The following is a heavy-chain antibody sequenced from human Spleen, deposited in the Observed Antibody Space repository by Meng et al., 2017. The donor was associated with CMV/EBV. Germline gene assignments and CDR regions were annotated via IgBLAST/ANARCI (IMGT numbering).Heavy chain of an antibody. Sequence: YRFTSYWIGWVRQVPGEGLEWMGMIYPGDSDARYNPSFRGQVTISADNSISTAYLQWSSLKASDTAMYYCARQHYQATYDFWSGYYDWGQGTLVTVSS. CDR1: YRFTSYW. CDR2: IYPGDSDA. D-gene: IGHD3-3*01. V-gene: IGHV5-51*01. J-gene: IGHJ4*02. CDR3: ARQHYQATYDFWSGYYD.